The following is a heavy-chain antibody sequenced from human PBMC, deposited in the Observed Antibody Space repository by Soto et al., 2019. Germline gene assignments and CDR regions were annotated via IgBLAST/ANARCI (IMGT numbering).Heavy chain of an antibody. CDR3: ARGSSIAGLYYGMDV. V-gene: IGHV4-59*06. CDR1: GGSICSYY. CDR2: NYYSGST. Sequence: SETLSLTCAVSGGSICSYYWSWIRQPPGKGLEWIGYNYYSGSTYYNPSLKSRVTISLDTSKNQFSLKLSSVTAADTAVYYCARGSSIAGLYYGMDVWGQGTTVTVSS. J-gene: IGHJ6*02. D-gene: IGHD6-6*01.